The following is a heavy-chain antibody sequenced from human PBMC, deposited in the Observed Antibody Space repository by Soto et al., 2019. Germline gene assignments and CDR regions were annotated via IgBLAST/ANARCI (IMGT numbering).Heavy chain of an antibody. Sequence: GESLKISCKGSGYSFTIYWISWVRQMPGKGLEWMGKINPSDSYTNYGPSFQGHVTISADKSISTAYLQWSSLKASDTAMYYCARHQAGVYPSFDYWGQGTLVTVSS. V-gene: IGHV5-10-1*01. CDR3: ARHQAGVYPSFDY. CDR1: GYSFTIYW. D-gene: IGHD3-3*01. CDR2: INPSDSYT. J-gene: IGHJ4*02.